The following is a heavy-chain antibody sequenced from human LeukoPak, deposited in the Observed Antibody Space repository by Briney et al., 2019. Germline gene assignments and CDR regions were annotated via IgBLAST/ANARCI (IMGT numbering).Heavy chain of an antibody. J-gene: IGHJ5*02. Sequence: GGSLRLSCAASGFTPSNYDMNWVRQAPGKGLEWVSSISTSSRYIYYKDSVRGRFTISRDDAKKSLHLEMNSTRAEDTAVYKCARADCSSSTCYLRRSWFDPWGEGTLVTVSS. D-gene: IGHD2-2*01. CDR1: GFTPSNYD. V-gene: IGHV3-21*01. CDR2: ISTSSRYI. CDR3: ARADCSSSTCYLRRSWFDP.